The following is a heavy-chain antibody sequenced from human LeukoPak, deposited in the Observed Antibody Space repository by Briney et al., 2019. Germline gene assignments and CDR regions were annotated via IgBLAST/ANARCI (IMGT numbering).Heavy chain of an antibody. CDR2: ISHDGSHK. V-gene: IGHV3-30*03. J-gene: IGHJ4*02. Sequence: GGSLRLSCAASGFTFSSYWMSWVRQAPGKGLEWVAVISHDGSHKYYAASVKGRFTISRDNPKNTLFLQMNSLRPEDTAVYYCARDIAFDGTRPPDYWGQGTLVTVSS. CDR1: GFTFSSYW. CDR3: ARDIAFDGTRPPDY. D-gene: IGHD3-3*02.